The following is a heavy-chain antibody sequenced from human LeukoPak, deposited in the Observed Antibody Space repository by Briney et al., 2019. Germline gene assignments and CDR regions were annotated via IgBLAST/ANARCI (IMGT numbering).Heavy chain of an antibody. V-gene: IGHV3-74*01. CDR3: ASQLGGNVY. Sequence: GGSLRLSCAASGFTFNNYWMNWVRQAPGKGLVWVARISGDGRTRSYVDSVKGRFTISRDNAKNTLYLQMDSLRAEDTAVYFCASQLGGNVYWGQGTLVTVSS. D-gene: IGHD3-16*01. J-gene: IGHJ4*02. CDR2: ISGDGRTR. CDR1: GFTFNNYW.